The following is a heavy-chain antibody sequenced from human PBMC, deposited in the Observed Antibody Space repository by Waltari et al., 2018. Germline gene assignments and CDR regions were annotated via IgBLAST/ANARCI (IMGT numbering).Heavy chain of an antibody. CDR1: CAHFGHHT. J-gene: IGHJ4*02. D-gene: IGHD3-3*01. Sequence: GQLVESGGGLVQPGGSLRLPCAASCAHFGHHTMIWVRQAPGKGLEWVSHITSTGSYIYYADSVKCRFTISRDNDKSSLFLQMNSLGVEDSALYYCARKLRNLDYWGQGTLVTVSS. CDR2: ITSTGSYI. CDR3: ARKLRNLDY. V-gene: IGHV3-21*05.